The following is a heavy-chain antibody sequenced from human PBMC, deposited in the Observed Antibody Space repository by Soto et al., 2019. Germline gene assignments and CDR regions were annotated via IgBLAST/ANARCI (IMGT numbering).Heavy chain of an antibody. CDR3: ARSNGLPYDFWSGYYDY. J-gene: IGHJ4*02. CDR1: GYSFTSYW. Sequence: GESLKISCKGSGYSFTSYWIGWVRQMPGKGLEWMGIIYPGDSDTRYSPSFQGQVTISADKSISTAYLQWSSLKASDTAMYYCARSNGLPYDFWSGYYDYWGQGTLVTVSS. D-gene: IGHD3-3*01. CDR2: IYPGDSDT. V-gene: IGHV5-51*01.